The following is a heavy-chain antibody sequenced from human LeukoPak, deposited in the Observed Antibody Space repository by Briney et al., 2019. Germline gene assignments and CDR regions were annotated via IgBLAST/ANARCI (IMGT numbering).Heavy chain of an antibody. J-gene: IGHJ3*02. Sequence: ASVKVSCKASGYTFTGYYMHWVRQAPGQGLEWMVWINPNSGGTNYAQKFQGRFTMTRDTSISTAYMELSRLRSDDTAVYYCARVITAGGSFDAFDIWGQGTMVTVSS. CDR2: INPNSGGT. CDR1: GYTFTGYY. CDR3: ARVITAGGSFDAFDI. D-gene: IGHD3-16*01. V-gene: IGHV1-2*02.